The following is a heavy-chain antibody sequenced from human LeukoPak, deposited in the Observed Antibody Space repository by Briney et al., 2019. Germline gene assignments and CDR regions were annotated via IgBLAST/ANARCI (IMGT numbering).Heavy chain of an antibody. D-gene: IGHD6-6*01. V-gene: IGHV1-24*01. J-gene: IGHJ4*02. CDR1: GYTLTELS. Sequence: GASVKVSCKVSGYTLTELSMHWVRQAPGKGLEWMGGFDPEDGETIYAQKFQGRVTMAEDTSTDTAYMELSSLRSEDTAVYYCAKDSPLYSNSKSFDYWGQGTLVTVSS. CDR2: FDPEDGET. CDR3: AKDSPLYSNSKSFDY.